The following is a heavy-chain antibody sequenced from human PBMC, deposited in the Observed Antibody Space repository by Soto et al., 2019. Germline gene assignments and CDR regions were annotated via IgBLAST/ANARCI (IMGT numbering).Heavy chain of an antibody. V-gene: IGHV1-58*01. CDR3: AADGYCSGGSCYSRDYYYYGMDV. Sequence: SVKVSCKASGFTFTSSAVQWVRQARGQRLGWIGWIVVGSGNTNYAQKFQERVTITRDMSTSTAYMELSSLRSEDTAVYYCAADGYCSGGSCYSRDYYYYGMDVWGQGTTVTVSS. CDR2: IVVGSGNT. D-gene: IGHD2-15*01. J-gene: IGHJ6*02. CDR1: GFTFTSSA.